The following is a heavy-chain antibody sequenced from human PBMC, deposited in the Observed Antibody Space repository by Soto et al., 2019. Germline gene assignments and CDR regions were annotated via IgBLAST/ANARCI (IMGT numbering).Heavy chain of an antibody. D-gene: IGHD4-17*01. J-gene: IGHJ1*01. Sequence: SVKVSCKASGFTLTSSAMQWVRQARGQRLEWIGWIVVGSGNTNYAQKFQERVTITRDMSTSTAYMELSSLRSEDTAVYYCAAVMTTVTKAYFQHWGQGTLVTVSS. CDR1: GFTLTSSA. V-gene: IGHV1-58*02. CDR2: IVVGSGNT. CDR3: AAVMTTVTKAYFQH.